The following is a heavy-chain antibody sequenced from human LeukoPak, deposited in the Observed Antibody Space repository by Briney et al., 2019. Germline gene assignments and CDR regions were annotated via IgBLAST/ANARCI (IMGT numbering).Heavy chain of an antibody. V-gene: IGHV4-59*12. Sequence: PSETLSLTCTVSGGSISPYFWSWIRQPPGKGLEWIGFISYSGSTSYNSSLNSRVTISVDKSKNQFSLKLSSVTAADTAVYYCARDPVADDSSGFDYWGQGTLVTVSS. CDR1: GGSISPYF. CDR2: ISYSGST. J-gene: IGHJ4*02. CDR3: ARDPVADDSSGFDY. D-gene: IGHD3-22*01.